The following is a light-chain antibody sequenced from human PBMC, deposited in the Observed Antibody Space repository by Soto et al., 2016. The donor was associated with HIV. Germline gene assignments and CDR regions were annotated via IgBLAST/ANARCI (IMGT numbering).Light chain of an antibody. Sequence: DIQLTQSPSFLSASVGDRVTITCRASQGISSYLAWYQQKPGKAPKLLIYGASTLQSGVPSRFSGSGSGTDFTFTISSLQPEDIATYFCQQYDNLPFTFGPGTKVDIK. CDR1: QGISSY. CDR2: GAS. CDR3: QQYDNLPFT. V-gene: IGKV1-9*01. J-gene: IGKJ3*01.